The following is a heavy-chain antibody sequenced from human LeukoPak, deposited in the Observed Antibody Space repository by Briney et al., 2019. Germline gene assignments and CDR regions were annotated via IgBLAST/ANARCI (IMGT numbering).Heavy chain of an antibody. CDR3: AMASFYGSGSYRN. V-gene: IGHV1-18*01. CDR2: INPHNDNT. CDR1: GYAFNSYG. Sequence: ASVKVSCMASGYAFNSYGISWVRQAPGQGLEWMGWINPHNDNTNYAQKLQGRVTMTTDTSTSTAYMELRSLRSDDTAVYYCAMASFYGSGSYRNWGQGALVTVSS. J-gene: IGHJ4*02. D-gene: IGHD3-10*01.